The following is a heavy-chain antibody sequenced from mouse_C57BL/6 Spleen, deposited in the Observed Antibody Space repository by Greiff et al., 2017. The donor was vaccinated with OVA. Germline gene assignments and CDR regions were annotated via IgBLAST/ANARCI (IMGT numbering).Heavy chain of an antibody. CDR1: GYTFTDYN. J-gene: IGHJ2*01. CDR2: INPNNGGT. D-gene: IGHD1-1*01. Sequence: EVKLMESGPELVKPGASVKIPCKASGYTFTDYNMDWVKQSHGKSLEWIGDINPNNGGTIYNQKFKGKATLTVDKSSSTAYMELRSLTSEDTAVYYCARPRDYYGSSYFDYWGQGTTLTVSS. V-gene: IGHV1-18*01. CDR3: ARPRDYYGSSYFDY.